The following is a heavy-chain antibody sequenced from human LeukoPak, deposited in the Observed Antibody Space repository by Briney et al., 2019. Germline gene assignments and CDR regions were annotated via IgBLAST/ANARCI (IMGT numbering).Heavy chain of an antibody. D-gene: IGHD3-22*01. CDR3: ARGPGPADDGGGYCFDY. V-gene: IGHV1-46*01. Sequence: ASVKVSCKASGYTFTSYYLYWVRQAPGQGLEWMGEINPSGGSTTSAQKFQGRVTMTRDTSTSTVYMELRSLRSEDTAVYYCARGPGPADDGGGYCFDYWGQGTLVTVSS. CDR1: GYTFTSYY. J-gene: IGHJ4*02. CDR2: INPSGGST.